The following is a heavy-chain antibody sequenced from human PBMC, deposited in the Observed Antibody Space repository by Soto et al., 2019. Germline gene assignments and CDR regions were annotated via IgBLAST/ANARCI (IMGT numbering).Heavy chain of an antibody. CDR1: GYTFTSYD. CDR3: ARGGIAVAGHYFDY. CDR2: MNPNSGNT. D-gene: IGHD6-19*01. V-gene: IGHV1-8*01. J-gene: IGHJ4*02. Sequence: GASVKVSCKASGYTFTSYDINWVRQATGQGLEWMGWMNPNSGNTGYAQKFQGRVTMTRNTSISTAYMELSSLRSEDTAVYYCARGGIAVAGHYFDYWGQGTLVTVSS.